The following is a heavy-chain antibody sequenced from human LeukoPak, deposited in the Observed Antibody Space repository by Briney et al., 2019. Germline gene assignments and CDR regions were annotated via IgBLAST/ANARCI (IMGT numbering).Heavy chain of an antibody. J-gene: IGHJ4*02. Sequence: ASVKVSCKASGYTFTSYGISWVRQAPGQGLEWMGWISAYNGNTNYAQKLQGRVTMTTDTSTSTAYMELRSLRSDDTAVYYCARDSNRYGSGSYYSTFDYWGQGTLVTVSS. V-gene: IGHV1-18*01. D-gene: IGHD3-10*01. CDR1: GYTFTSYG. CDR2: ISAYNGNT. CDR3: ARDSNRYGSGSYYSTFDY.